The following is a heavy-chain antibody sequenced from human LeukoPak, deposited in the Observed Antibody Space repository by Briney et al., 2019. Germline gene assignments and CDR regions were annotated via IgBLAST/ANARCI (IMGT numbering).Heavy chain of an antibody. CDR2: FHYSGNT. D-gene: IGHD3-3*01. J-gene: IGHJ6*02. Sequence: SETLSLTCTVSGGSIGSHLWNWIRKPPGKGLELVGYFHYSGNTNYNPSLQSRLTVSVDTSKNQFSLRLRSVIAADTAIYYCARDYDFSGGHYYYGLDVWGQGTTVTVSS. CDR3: ARDYDFSGGHYYYGLDV. CDR1: GGSIGSHL. V-gene: IGHV4-59*11.